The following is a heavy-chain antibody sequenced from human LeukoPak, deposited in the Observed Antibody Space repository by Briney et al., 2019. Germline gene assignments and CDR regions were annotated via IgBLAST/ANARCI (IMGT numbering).Heavy chain of an antibody. V-gene: IGHV4-59*01. J-gene: IGHJ3*02. CDR3: ARGYSYGYSGGSAFDI. Sequence: PSETLSLTCTVSGGSISSYHWSWIRQPPGKGLEWIGYIYYSGSTNYNPSLKSRVTISVDTSKNQFSLKLSSVTAADTAVYYCARGYSYGYSGGSAFDIWGQGTMVTVSS. D-gene: IGHD5-18*01. CDR1: GGSISSYH. CDR2: IYYSGST.